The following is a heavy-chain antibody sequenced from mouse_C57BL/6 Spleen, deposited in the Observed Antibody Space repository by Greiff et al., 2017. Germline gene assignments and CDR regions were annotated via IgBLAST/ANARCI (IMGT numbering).Heavy chain of an antibody. V-gene: IGHV1-59*01. Sequence: VQLQQPGAELVRPGTSVKLSCKASGYTFTSYWMHWVKQRPGQGLEWIGVIDPSDSYTNYNQKFKGKATLTVDTSSSTAYRQLSSLTSEDSAVYYCARSGGSSGPYAMDYWGQGTSVTVSS. D-gene: IGHD3-2*02. CDR2: IDPSDSYT. CDR1: GYTFTSYW. CDR3: ARSGGSSGPYAMDY. J-gene: IGHJ4*01.